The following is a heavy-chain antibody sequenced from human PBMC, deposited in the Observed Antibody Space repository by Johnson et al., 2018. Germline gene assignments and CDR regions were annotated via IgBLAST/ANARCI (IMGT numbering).Heavy chain of an antibody. CDR2: ISSSGSTI. D-gene: IGHD3-22*01. V-gene: IGHV3-11*04. CDR3: ASGRYYDSRGAYDI. J-gene: IGHJ3*02. Sequence: QLVETGGGLVKPGGSLRLSCAASGFTFSDYYMSWIRQAPGKGLEWVSYISSSGSTIYYADSVKGRFTISRDNAKNSLYLQLHSLRAEATAVYYCASGRYYDSRGAYDIWGQGTMVTVSS. CDR1: GFTFSDYY.